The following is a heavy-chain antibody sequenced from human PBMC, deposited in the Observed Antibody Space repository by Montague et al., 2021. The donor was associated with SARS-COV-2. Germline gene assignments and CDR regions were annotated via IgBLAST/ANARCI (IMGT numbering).Heavy chain of an antibody. V-gene: IGHV3-7*01. J-gene: IGHJ6*02. CDR2: IKQDGSEN. CDR1: GFTFSSYW. Sequence: SLRLSCAASGFTFSSYWMSWVRQAPGKGLEWVANIKQDGSENYYVDSVKGRFTISRDNAKNSLYLQMNSLRAEDTAVYYCARDGSGSYSNYYYHGMDVWGQGTTVTVSS. CDR3: ARDGSGSYSNYYYHGMDV. D-gene: IGHD3-10*01.